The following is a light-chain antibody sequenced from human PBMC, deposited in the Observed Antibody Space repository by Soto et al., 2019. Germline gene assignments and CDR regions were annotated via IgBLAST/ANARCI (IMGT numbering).Light chain of an antibody. J-gene: IGLJ2*01. Sequence: QSVLTQPRSVSGSPGQSVTISCTGTSSDVGGYSYVSWYQQHPGKAPKLMVYDVSKGPSGVPDRFSGSKSGNTASLTISGLQAEDEADYHCCSYAGSYTFLFGGGTQLTVL. CDR2: DVS. CDR3: CSYAGSYTFL. V-gene: IGLV2-11*01. CDR1: SSDVGGYSY.